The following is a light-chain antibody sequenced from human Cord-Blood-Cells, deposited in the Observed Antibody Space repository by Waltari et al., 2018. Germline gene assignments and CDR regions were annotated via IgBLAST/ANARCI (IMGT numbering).Light chain of an antibody. Sequence: EIVLTQSPGTLSLSPGDRATLSCRASQIVSSSYLAWYQQKPGKAPRLLIYGASSRDTGIPDRFSGSGSGTDFTLTISRLEPEDFAVYYCQQYGSSQFTFGPGTKVDIK. V-gene: IGKV3-20*01. CDR2: GAS. CDR3: QQYGSSQFT. CDR1: QIVSSSY. J-gene: IGKJ3*01.